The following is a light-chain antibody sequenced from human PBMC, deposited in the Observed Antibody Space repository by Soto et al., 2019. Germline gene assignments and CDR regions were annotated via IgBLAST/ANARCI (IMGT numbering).Light chain of an antibody. CDR1: SSDVGGYNY. Sequence: QYALTQPASVSGSPGQSITISCTGTSSDVGGYNYVSWYQHHPGKAPKLMIYDVSNRPSGVSNRFSGSKSGNTASLSISGLQPEDEADYDCSSYRTSNTRQIVCGTGTKLTVL. J-gene: IGLJ1*01. CDR2: DVS. CDR3: SSYRTSNTRQIV. V-gene: IGLV2-14*03.